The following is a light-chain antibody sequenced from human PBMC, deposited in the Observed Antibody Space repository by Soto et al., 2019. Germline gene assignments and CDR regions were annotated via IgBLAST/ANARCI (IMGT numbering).Light chain of an antibody. V-gene: IGKV3-20*01. CDR3: RQFSSYPLT. CDR1: QTVRNNY. J-gene: IGKJ4*01. CDR2: DAS. Sequence: VLTQSQGTLSLSTGERATLSCRASQTVRNNYLAWYQPQPGHAPRLLITDASSRATGIPDRFSGGGSGTDFTLTISRLEPEVFAVYYCRQFSSYPLTCVGGTKV.